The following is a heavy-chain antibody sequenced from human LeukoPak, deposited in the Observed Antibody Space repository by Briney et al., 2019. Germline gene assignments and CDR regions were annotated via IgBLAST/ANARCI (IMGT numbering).Heavy chain of an antibody. CDR2: ISGSGGST. V-gene: IGHV3-23*01. Sequence: PGGSLRLSCAASGFTFSSYAMSWVRQAPGKGREWVSAISGSGGSTYYADSVKGRVTISRDNSKNTLYLQMNSLRAADTAVYYCAKDRSSSPYYMDVWGKGTTVTVSS. D-gene: IGHD6-13*01. J-gene: IGHJ6*03. CDR3: AKDRSSSPYYMDV. CDR1: GFTFSSYA.